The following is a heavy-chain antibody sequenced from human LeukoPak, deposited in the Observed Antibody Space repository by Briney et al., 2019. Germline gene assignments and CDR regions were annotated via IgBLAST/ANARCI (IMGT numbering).Heavy chain of an antibody. V-gene: IGHV3-30*01. CDR1: GFTFSSYA. Sequence: GSLRLSCAASGFTFSSYAMHWVRQAPGKGLEWVAVISYDGSNKYYADSVKGRFTISRDNSKNTLYLQMNSLRAEDTAVYYCARGGDIVVVPADNWFDPWGQGTLVTVSS. D-gene: IGHD2-2*01. J-gene: IGHJ5*02. CDR3: ARGGDIVVVPADNWFDP. CDR2: ISYDGSNK.